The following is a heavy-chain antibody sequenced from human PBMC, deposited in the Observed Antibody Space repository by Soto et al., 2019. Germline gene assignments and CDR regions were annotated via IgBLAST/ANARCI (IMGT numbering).Heavy chain of an antibody. CDR2: IKQEGSEK. J-gene: IGHJ4*02. CDR3: ARRYFDY. V-gene: IGHV3-7*01. CDR1: GFTFSSYW. Sequence: VQLVESGGVLVHPGGSLRLSCAASGFTFSSYWMSWGRQATGKGLACGANIKQEGSEKYHVDSVKGRFTIPRDNAKNLRYLHTNGLRGEDTAVYYCARRYFDYWGQGTLVTVSS.